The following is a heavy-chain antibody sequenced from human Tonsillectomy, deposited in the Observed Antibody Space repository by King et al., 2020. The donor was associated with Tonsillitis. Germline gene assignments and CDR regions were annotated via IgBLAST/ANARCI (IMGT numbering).Heavy chain of an antibody. CDR3: AKDKRYSGSYNDAFDI. CDR1: GFTFSSYA. J-gene: IGHJ3*02. V-gene: IGHV3-23*04. CDR2: LSGSGSST. D-gene: IGHD1-26*01. Sequence: VQLVESGGGLVQPGGSLRLSCAASGFTFSSYAMSWVRQAPGMGLEWVSALSGSGSSTYYADFVKGRFIISRDNSKNTLYLQMNSLRAEDTAVYYCAKDKRYSGSYNDAFDIWGQGTMVTVSS.